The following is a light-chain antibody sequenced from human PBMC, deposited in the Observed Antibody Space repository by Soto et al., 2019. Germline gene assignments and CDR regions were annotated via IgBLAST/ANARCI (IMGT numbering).Light chain of an antibody. CDR2: DNN. Sequence: QSVLTQPPSVSAAPGQKVTISCSGANSNIGENYVSWYQHLPGTTPQLLIYDNNKRPSGIPDRFSGSKSGTSATLGITGLQTGDEADYYCGTWDSSLSAGVFGGGTKLTVL. V-gene: IGLV1-51*01. CDR1: NSNIGENY. CDR3: GTWDSSLSAGV. J-gene: IGLJ2*01.